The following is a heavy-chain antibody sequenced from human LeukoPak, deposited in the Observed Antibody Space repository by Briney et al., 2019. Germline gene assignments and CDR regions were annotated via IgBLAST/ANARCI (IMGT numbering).Heavy chain of an antibody. V-gene: IGHV1-69*05. Sequence: ASVKVSCKASGGTFSSYAISWVRQAPGQGLEWMGGIIPIFGTANYAQKFQGRVTITTDESTSTAYMELSSLRSEDMAVYYCAGAQVYSYGYVEYYFDYWGQGTLVTVSS. J-gene: IGHJ4*02. CDR3: AGAQVYSYGYVEYYFDY. CDR2: IIPIFGTA. CDR1: GGTFSSYA. D-gene: IGHD5-18*01.